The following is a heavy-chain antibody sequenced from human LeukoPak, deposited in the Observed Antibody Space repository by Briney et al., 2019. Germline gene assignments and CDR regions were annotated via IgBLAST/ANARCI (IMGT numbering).Heavy chain of an antibody. CDR3: ANLPSVTAIPRSFDY. CDR2: ISGSGGST. Sequence: GGTLRLSCAASGFTFSSYGMSWVRQAPGKGLEWVSTISGSGGSTYYADSVKGRFTISRDNSKNTLYLQMNSLRAEDTAVYYCANLPSVTAIPRSFDYWGQGTLVTVSS. CDR1: GFTFSSYG. D-gene: IGHD2-21*02. V-gene: IGHV3-23*01. J-gene: IGHJ4*02.